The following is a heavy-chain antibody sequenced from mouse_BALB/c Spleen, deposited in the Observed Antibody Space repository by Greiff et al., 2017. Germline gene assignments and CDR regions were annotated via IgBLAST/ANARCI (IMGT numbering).Heavy chain of an antibody. CDR3: ARFQDYYAMDY. V-gene: IGHV14-3*02. Sequence: EVQLQESGAELVKPGASVKLSCTASGFNIKDTYMHWVKQRPEQGLEWIGRIDPANGNTKYDPKFQGKATITADTSSNTAYLQLSSLTSEDTAVYYCARFQDYYAMDYWGQGTSVTVSS. CDR2: IDPANGNT. D-gene: IGHD3-2*02. J-gene: IGHJ4*01. CDR1: GFNIKDTY.